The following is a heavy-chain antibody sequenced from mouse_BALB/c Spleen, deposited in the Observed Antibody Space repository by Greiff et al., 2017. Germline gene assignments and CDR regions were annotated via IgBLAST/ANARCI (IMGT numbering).Heavy chain of an antibody. Sequence: EVNVVESGGGLVKPGGSLKLSCAASGFTFSDYYMYWVRQTPEKRLEWVATISDGGSYTYYPDSVKGRFTISRDNAKNTLYLQMSSLKSEDTAMYYCARAPYGNYYFDYWGQGTTLTVSS. CDR2: ISDGGSYT. D-gene: IGHD2-1*01. J-gene: IGHJ2*01. CDR1: GFTFSDYY. V-gene: IGHV5-4*02. CDR3: ARAPYGNYYFDY.